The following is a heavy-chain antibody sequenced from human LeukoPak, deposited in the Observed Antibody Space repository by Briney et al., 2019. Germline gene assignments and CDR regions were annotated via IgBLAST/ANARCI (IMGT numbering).Heavy chain of an antibody. CDR1: GFTFSSYG. D-gene: IGHD3-9*01. CDR3: ARESHVLRYFDWSERHDAFDI. V-gene: IGHV3-33*01. J-gene: IGHJ3*02. Sequence: PGRSLRLSCAASGFTFSSYGMHWVRQAPGKGLEWVAVIWYDGSNKYYADSVKGRFTISRDNSKNTLYLQMNSLRAEDTAVYYCARESHVLRYFDWSERHDAFDIWGQGTMVTVSS. CDR2: IWYDGSNK.